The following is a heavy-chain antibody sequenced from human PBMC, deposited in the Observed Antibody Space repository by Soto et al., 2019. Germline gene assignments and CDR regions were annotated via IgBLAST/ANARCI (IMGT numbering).Heavy chain of an antibody. CDR1: GFTFSSYS. V-gene: IGHV3-21*01. D-gene: IGHD4-17*01. Sequence: PGGSLRLSCAASGFTFSSYSMNWVRQAPGKGLEWVSSISSSSSYIYYADSVKGRLTISRDNAKNSLYLQMNSLRAEDTAVYFCARDSDYGEDYNHGMDVWGQGTTVTVSS. CDR3: ARDSDYGEDYNHGMDV. J-gene: IGHJ6*02. CDR2: ISSSSSYI.